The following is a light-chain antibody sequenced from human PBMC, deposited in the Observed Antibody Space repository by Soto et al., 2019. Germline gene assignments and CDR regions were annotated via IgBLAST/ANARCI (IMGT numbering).Light chain of an antibody. CDR3: QQYSGSSST. CDR2: GAS. Sequence: EIVLTQSPGTLSLSPGERATLSCRASQSVGSNYLVWYQQKPGQALRLLIYGASSRYTGIPHRCSGSGSGTDFALTISRLEPEDFAVYYCQQYSGSSSTFGQGTKLEIK. CDR1: QSVGSNY. V-gene: IGKV3-20*01. J-gene: IGKJ2*01.